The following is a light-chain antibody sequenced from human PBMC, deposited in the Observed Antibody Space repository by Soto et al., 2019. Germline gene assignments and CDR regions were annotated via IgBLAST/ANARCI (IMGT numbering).Light chain of an antibody. J-gene: IGKJ1*01. CDR3: QQYNSYRT. CDR2: DAS. CDR1: QSISSW. Sequence: DIQMTQSPSTLSASVGDRVTITCRASQSISSWLAWYQQKPGKAPKLLIYDASSLESGAPSRFSGSGSGTEFTLTISSLQPDDFATYYCQQYNSYRTCGQGTKVEIK. V-gene: IGKV1-5*01.